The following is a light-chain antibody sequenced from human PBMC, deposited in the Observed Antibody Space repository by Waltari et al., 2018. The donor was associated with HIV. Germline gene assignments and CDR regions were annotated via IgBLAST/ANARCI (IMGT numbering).Light chain of an antibody. Sequence: QSVLTQPPSASGTPGQRVTISCSGSSSNIGSNTVNWYQQLPGTAPKLLIYSNNQRPSGVPDGFAGSKSGTSASLAISGLQSEDEADYYWAAWDDSLNGVVFGGGTKLTVL. CDR1: SSNIGSNT. CDR3: AAWDDSLNGVV. CDR2: SNN. V-gene: IGLV1-44*01. J-gene: IGLJ2*01.